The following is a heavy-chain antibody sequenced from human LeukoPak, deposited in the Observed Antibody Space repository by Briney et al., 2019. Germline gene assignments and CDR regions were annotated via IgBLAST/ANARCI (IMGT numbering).Heavy chain of an antibody. CDR3: ARAYGSGSYYFDY. Sequence: GGALRLSCAASGLTFSNYSMNSVRQATGKGVEWDSSISSSSSYIYYADSVKGRFTISRDNAKNSLYLQMNSLRAEDTAVYYCARAYGSGSYYFDYWGQGTLVTVSS. V-gene: IGHV3-21*01. CDR1: GLTFSNYS. J-gene: IGHJ4*02. CDR2: ISSSSSYI. D-gene: IGHD3-10*01.